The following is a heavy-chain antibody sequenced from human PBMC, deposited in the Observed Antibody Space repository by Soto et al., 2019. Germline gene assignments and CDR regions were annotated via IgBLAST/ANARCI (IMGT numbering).Heavy chain of an antibody. Sequence: SETLSLTCTVSGASISTSSYYWGWIRQPPGKGLEWIGSFSYSGSTYYNPSLKSRVTISVDTSKNQFSLKLTFVTAADTAVYYCARDSLWFGELLSPEAYFQHWGQGTLVTVSS. CDR3: ARDSLWFGELLSPEAYFQH. J-gene: IGHJ1*01. V-gene: IGHV4-39*02. CDR2: FSYSGST. CDR1: GASISTSSYY. D-gene: IGHD3-10*01.